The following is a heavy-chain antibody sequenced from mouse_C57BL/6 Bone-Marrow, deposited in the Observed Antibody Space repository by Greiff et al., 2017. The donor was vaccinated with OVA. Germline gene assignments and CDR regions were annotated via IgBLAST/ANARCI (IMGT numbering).Heavy chain of an antibody. Sequence: QVQLQQSGPELVKPGASVKISCKASGYAFSSSWMNWVKQRPGKGLDWIGRIYPGDGDTNYNGKFKGKATLTADKSSSTAYMQLSSLTSEDSAVYFCAYYVHWYVDVWGTGTTVTVSS. CDR2: IYPGDGDT. CDR1: GYAFSSSW. D-gene: IGHD1-1*02. CDR3: AYYVHWYVDV. J-gene: IGHJ1*03. V-gene: IGHV1-82*01.